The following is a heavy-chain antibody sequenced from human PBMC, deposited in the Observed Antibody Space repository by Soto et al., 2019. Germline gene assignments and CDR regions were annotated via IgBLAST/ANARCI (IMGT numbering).Heavy chain of an antibody. D-gene: IGHD2-15*01. J-gene: IGHJ6*03. Sequence: GGSLRLSCAASGFIFDDYAMHWVRQAPGKGLEWVSGISWNSGSIGYADSVKGRFTISRDNAKNSLYLQMNSLRAEDTALYYCAKNPDSRSFYYYYMEVRGKGTTVTVSS. CDR1: GFIFDDYA. CDR2: ISWNSGSI. V-gene: IGHV3-9*01. CDR3: AKNPDSRSFYYYYMEV.